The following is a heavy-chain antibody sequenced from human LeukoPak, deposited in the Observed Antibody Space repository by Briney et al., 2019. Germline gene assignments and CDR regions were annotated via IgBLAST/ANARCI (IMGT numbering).Heavy chain of an antibody. CDR3: ARADGDYVQYYYYGMDV. J-gene: IGHJ6*02. CDR1: GGSVSSDNYY. CDR2: TYYTGNS. D-gene: IGHD4-17*01. Sequence: PSETLSLTCTVSGGSVSSDNYYWTWIRQPPGKGLEWIGCTYYTGNSNYNPSLKSRVTISLDTSKNQFSLKLSSVTAADTAVYYCARADGDYVQYYYYGMDVWGQGTTVTVSS. V-gene: IGHV4-61*01.